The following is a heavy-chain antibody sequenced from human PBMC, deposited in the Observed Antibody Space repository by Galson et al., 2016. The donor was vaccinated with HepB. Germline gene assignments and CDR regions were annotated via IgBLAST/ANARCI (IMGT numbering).Heavy chain of an antibody. CDR2: ISSGSSAI. V-gene: IGHV3-48*02. J-gene: IGHJ5*02. Sequence: SLRLSCAASGFTFSGYNMDWVRQAPGKGLEWVSYISSGSSAIYYADSVKGRFTISRDNGKNSLYLQMNSLRDEDTAVYYCAKDHGNRWLNNWFDPWGQGTLVTVSS. CDR1: GFTFSGYN. D-gene: IGHD6-19*01. CDR3: AKDHGNRWLNNWFDP.